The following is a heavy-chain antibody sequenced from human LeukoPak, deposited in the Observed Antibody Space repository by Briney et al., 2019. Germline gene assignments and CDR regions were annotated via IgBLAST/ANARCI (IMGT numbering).Heavy chain of an antibody. J-gene: IGHJ4*02. CDR1: GGSVTTYY. V-gene: IGHV4-4*07. CDR3: AREATVVGATII. CDR2: ISTSGTT. D-gene: IGHD1-26*01. Sequence: KPSETLSLTCTVSGGSVTTYYWSWIRQSAGKGLEWIGHISTSGTTTYNPSLKSRVTMSVDTSKNQFSLKLTSVPAADTAVYYCAREATVVGATIIWGQGTLVTVSS.